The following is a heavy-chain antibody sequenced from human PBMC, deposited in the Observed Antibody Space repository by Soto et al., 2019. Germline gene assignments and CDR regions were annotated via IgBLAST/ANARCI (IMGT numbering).Heavy chain of an antibody. V-gene: IGHV3-53*01. J-gene: IGHJ6*02. Sequence: PGGSLRLSCAASGFTVSSNYMSWVRQAPGKGLEWVSVIYSGGSTYYADSEKGRFTISRDNSKNTLYLQMNSLRAEDTAVYYCAREAPPQPPSYYYGMDVWGQGTTVTVSS. CDR2: IYSGGST. CDR3: AREAPPQPPSYYYGMDV. CDR1: GFTVSSNY.